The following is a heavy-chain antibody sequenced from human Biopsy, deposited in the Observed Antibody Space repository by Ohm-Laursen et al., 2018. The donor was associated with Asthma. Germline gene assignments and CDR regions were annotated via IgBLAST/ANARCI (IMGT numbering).Heavy chain of an antibody. CDR2: HDHEEGGT. CDR1: GYSLTDLS. Sequence: ASVKVSCKISGYSLTDLSMHWVRQAPGQGLEWMGGHDHEEGGTVNARRFQGRVTMTEDTSTDTAYMELGSLSSDDTAVYYCASDFPKDYVRYNFQFWGQGTAVTVSS. J-gene: IGHJ6*02. V-gene: IGHV1-24*01. CDR3: ASDFPKDYVRYNFQF. D-gene: IGHD2/OR15-2a*01.